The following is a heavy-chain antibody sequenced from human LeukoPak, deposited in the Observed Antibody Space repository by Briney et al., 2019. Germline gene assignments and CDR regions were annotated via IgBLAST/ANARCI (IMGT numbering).Heavy chain of an antibody. CDR3: ARDVRLPESYGMDV. CDR2: INPNSGGT. CDR1: GYTFTGYY. Sequence: GASVKVSCKASGYTFTGYYMHWVRQAPGQGLEWMGWINPNSGGTNYARKFQGWVTMTRDTSISTAYMELSRLRSDDTAVYYCARDVRLPESYGMDVWGQGTTVTVSS. J-gene: IGHJ6*02. V-gene: IGHV1-2*04.